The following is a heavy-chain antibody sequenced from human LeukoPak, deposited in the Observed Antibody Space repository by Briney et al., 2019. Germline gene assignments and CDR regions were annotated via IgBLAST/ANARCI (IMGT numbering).Heavy chain of an antibody. J-gene: IGHJ2*01. CDR2: ISCRGGST. CDR1: GFTFSSYA. D-gene: IGHD1-26*01. V-gene: IGHV3-23*01. Sequence: GGSLRLFCGASGFTFSSYAMSWVRQAPGRGLVGGSAISCRGGSTYYADSVKGRFTIPRENAQNCLYLQMNSPRAGDTAVYYCARGRSPTLGYFDLWGRGTLVTVSS. CDR3: ARGRSPTLGYFDL.